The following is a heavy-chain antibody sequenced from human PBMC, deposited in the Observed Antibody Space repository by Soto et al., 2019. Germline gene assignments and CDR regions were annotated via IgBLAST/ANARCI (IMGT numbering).Heavy chain of an antibody. J-gene: IGHJ6*02. V-gene: IGHV1-18*01. CDR2: ISTLNGNT. CDR3: ARRVPVVLADYYGMDV. CDR1: GYDYVTYA. Sequence: QAQLVQSGAEVKKPGASVNVSCKASGYDYVTYAITWVRQRPGQGLEWMGWISTLNGNTNYAQNFQGRVTMTTDTFTEIVPLGLRGLKSDHTAVYFWARRVPVVLADYYGMDVWGQGTTVTVSS. D-gene: IGHD2-8*01.